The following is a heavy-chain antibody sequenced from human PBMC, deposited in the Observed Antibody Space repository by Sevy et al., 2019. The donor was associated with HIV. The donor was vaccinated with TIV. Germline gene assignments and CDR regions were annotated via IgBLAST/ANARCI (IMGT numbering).Heavy chain of an antibody. J-gene: IGHJ6*02. Sequence: ASVKVSCKASGYTFTRYGISWVRQAPGQGLEWMGWISGNNDYTKYAQKIQGRVTMTTDTSTSVAYMELRSLRSDDTTVYYCARDRNNYDSSGYPKGMDVWGQGTTVTVSS. CDR3: ARDRNNYDSSGYPKGMDV. V-gene: IGHV1-18*01. D-gene: IGHD3-22*01. CDR2: ISGNNDYT. CDR1: GYTFTRYG.